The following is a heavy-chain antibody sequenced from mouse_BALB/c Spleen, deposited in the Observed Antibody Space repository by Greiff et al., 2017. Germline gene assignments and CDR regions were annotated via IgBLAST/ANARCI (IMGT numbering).Heavy chain of an antibody. CDR3: ARDYYGSSYPWFAY. CDR2: IDPENGNT. J-gene: IGHJ3*01. V-gene: IGHV14-1*02. Sequence: EVQLQQSGAELVRPGALVKLSCKASGFNIKDYYMHWVKQRPEQGLEWIGWIDPENGNTIYDPKFQGKASITADTSSNTAYLQLSSLTSEDTAVYYCARDYYGSSYPWFAYWGQGTLVTVSA. CDR1: GFNIKDYY. D-gene: IGHD1-1*01.